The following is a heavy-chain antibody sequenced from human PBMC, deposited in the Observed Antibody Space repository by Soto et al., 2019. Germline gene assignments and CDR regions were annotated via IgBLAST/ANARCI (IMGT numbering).Heavy chain of an antibody. CDR1: VFTLSIYG. Sequence: PGRSLRIPCVASVFTLSIYGMSWVGHAPGKGLEWVSAISGSGGSTYYADSVKGRFTISRDDSKNTLYLQMNSLRAEDTAVYYCAKASRAAGNSLPWFDPWGRGTKFTVSS. J-gene: IGHJ5*02. D-gene: IGHD6-13*01. CDR2: ISGSGGST. V-gene: IGHV3-23*01. CDR3: AKASRAAGNSLPWFDP.